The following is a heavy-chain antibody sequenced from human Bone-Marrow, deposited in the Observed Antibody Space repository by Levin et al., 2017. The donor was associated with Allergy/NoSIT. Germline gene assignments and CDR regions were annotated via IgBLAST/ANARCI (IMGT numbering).Heavy chain of an antibody. CDR2: ITPNSGGP. Sequence: PGESLKISCKASGFTSIGYYIHWVRQAPGQGLEWMGWITPNSGGPNYAQSFQGRITMTRATSISTVYMELRGLTSDDTAFYYCAATVRGPWYYFDYWGQGALVTVSS. CDR1: GFTSIGYY. D-gene: IGHD6-13*01. CDR3: AATVRGPWYYFDY. V-gene: IGHV1-2*02. J-gene: IGHJ4*02.